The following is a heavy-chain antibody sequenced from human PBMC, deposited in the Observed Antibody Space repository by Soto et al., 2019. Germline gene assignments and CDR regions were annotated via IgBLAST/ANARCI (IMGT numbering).Heavy chain of an antibody. J-gene: IGHJ4*02. Sequence: QVQLVDSGGGVVQPGRSLRLSCAASGFTFNKFGMHWVRQAPGKGLEWVAGIWYDGNKKYYGESVKGRFTISRDNTNNTLFLHMSSLRAEDTAVYYCAKDQWSVDGDCFFDHWGRGTLVTVSS. CDR1: GFTFNKFG. V-gene: IGHV3-33*06. CDR3: AKDQWSVDGDCFFDH. D-gene: IGHD2-21*02. CDR2: IWYDGNKK.